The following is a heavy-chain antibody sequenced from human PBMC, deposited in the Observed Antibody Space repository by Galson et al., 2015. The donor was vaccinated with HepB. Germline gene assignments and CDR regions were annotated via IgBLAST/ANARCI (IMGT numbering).Heavy chain of an antibody. Sequence: SVKVSCKASGYTFTNYGISWVRQAPGQGLEWMGWINTDNGNTNYAQKFQGRVTMSTDTSTGTAYMEVRSLRSDDTAIYYCARDYYSTTSEGNHWFDPWGQGTLVTVSSGSASAPTADYYYYYMDVWGKGTTVTVSS. CDR2: INTDNGNT. V-gene: IGHV1-18*04. CDR3: ARDYYSTTSEGNHWFDPWGQGTLVTVSSGSASAPTADYYYYYMDV. CDR1: GYTFTNYG. D-gene: IGHD2-2*01. J-gene: IGHJ6*03.